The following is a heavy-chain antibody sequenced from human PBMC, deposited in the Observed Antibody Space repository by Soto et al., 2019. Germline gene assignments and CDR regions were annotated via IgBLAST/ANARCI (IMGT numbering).Heavy chain of an antibody. D-gene: IGHD3-22*01. CDR2: INPNSGGT. J-gene: IGHJ4*02. CDR1: GYTFTGYY. Sequence: GASVKVSCKASGYTFTGYYMHWVRQAPGQGLEWMGWINPNSGGTNYAQKFQGWVTMTRDTSISTAYMELSRLRSDDTAVYYCARADRHSSGYYPYWGQGTLVTVAS. V-gene: IGHV1-2*04. CDR3: ARADRHSSGYYPY.